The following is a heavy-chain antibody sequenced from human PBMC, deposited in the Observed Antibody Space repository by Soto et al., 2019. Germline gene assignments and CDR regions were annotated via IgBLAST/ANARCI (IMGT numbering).Heavy chain of an antibody. Sequence: GGSLSLSCAASGFTFSAYGMHWVRQAPGKGLEWVAVISCDGSNKYYADSVKGRFTISRDNSKNTLYLQMNSLRAEDTAVYFCAKVTFSGDYYYSYGLDVWGQGTTVTVSS. CDR1: GFTFSAYG. J-gene: IGHJ6*02. CDR3: AKVTFSGDYYYSYGLDV. CDR2: ISCDGSNK. V-gene: IGHV3-30*18. D-gene: IGHD1-26*01.